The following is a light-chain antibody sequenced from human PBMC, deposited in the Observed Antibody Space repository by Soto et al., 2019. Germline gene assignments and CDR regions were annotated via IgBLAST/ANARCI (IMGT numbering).Light chain of an antibody. CDR1: SSNIGGYNI. Sequence: QSVLTQPASVSGSPGQSITISCSGTSSNIGGYNIVSWYQQHPGKAPKVIIYEGVKRPSGVSDRFSGSTSGVTASLTISGLQAEDEAEYYCCSYVGATTYVFGRGTKLTVL. CDR3: CSYVGATTYV. CDR2: EGV. J-gene: IGLJ1*01. V-gene: IGLV2-23*01.